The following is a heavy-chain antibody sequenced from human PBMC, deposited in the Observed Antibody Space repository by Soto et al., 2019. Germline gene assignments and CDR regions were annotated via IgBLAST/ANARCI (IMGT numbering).Heavy chain of an antibody. CDR1: GFTFNKAW. Sequence: EVRLVESGGGLVKPGGSVRLSCSTSGFTFNKAWMTWVRQAPGKGLQWVGRIKSQTDGGTTDYTASVKGRFTISSDDSKHTLYLQMNSLKTADTAVYYCKTVIMSYLYCYDGSGDLDFWGQGTLVTVSS. J-gene: IGHJ4*02. CDR2: IKSQTDGGTT. D-gene: IGHD3-22*01. CDR3: KTVIMSYLYCYDGSGDLDF. V-gene: IGHV3-15*01.